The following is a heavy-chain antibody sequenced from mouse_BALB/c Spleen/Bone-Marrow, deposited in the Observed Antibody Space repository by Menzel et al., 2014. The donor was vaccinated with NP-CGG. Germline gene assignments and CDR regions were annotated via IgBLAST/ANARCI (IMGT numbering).Heavy chain of an antibody. V-gene: IGHV1-4*02. CDR3: AREGTYYAYFDY. D-gene: IGHD1-1*01. Sequence: VQLQQSAAELTRPGASVKMYCKASGYTFTSYTIQWVKQRPGQGLEWIGYINPTRGYTDYNQKFKDKTTLTADKSSSTAYMQLSSLTSEDSAVYFCAREGTYYAYFDYWGQGTALTVSS. CDR1: GYTFTSYT. CDR2: INPTRGYT. J-gene: IGHJ2*01.